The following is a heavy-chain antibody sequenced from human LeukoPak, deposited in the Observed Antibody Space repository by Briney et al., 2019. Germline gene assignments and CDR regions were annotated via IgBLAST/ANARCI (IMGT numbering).Heavy chain of an antibody. CDR1: GFTFSSYS. CDR2: ISSSSSYI. J-gene: IGHJ6*04. CDR3: ARGPVGRWQQHQRRDYYYGMDV. V-gene: IGHV3-21*01. D-gene: IGHD5-24*01. Sequence: GGSLRLSCAASGFTFSSYSMNWVRQAPGKGLEWVSSISSSSSYIYYADSVKGRFTISRDNAKNSLYLQMNSLRAEDTAVYYCARGPVGRWQQHQRRDYYYGMDVGAKGPTATVPS.